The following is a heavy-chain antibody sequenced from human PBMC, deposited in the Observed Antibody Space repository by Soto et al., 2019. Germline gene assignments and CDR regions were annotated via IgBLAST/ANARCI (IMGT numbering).Heavy chain of an antibody. CDR3: ARDGAIDY. J-gene: IGHJ4*02. V-gene: IGHV3-48*01. CDR1: GFTFSSYS. Sequence: EVQLVESGGGLVQPGGYLRLSCAASGFTFSSYSMDWVRQAPGKGLEWVSCISSSSSTRYYADSVKGRFTISRDNAKKSLYLKMNSLRAEDSAVYYCARDGAIDYWGQGTLVTVSS. CDR2: ISSSSSTR. D-gene: IGHD3-16*01.